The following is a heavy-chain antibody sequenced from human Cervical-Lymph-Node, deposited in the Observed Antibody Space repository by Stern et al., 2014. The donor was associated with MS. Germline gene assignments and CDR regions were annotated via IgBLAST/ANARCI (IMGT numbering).Heavy chain of an antibody. J-gene: IGHJ4*02. CDR1: GGSISSGDYS. Sequence: QLQLQESGSGLVKPSQTLSLTCAVSGGSISSGDYSWSWIRQPPGKSLEWIGYIVHSGSTCYNPSLKSRVSISVDRSKNQFSLKLSSVTAADTAMYYCARIFGGNFDNWGQGTLVTVSS. D-gene: IGHD4-23*01. CDR3: ARIFGGNFDN. V-gene: IGHV4-30-2*01. CDR2: IVHSGST.